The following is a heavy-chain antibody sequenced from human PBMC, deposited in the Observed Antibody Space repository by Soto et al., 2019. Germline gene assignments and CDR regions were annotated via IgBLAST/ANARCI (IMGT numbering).Heavy chain of an antibody. V-gene: IGHV4-59*01. CDR3: ARDHRLHVWTTGYYYYYYGMDV. J-gene: IGHJ6*02. CDR1: GGSISSYY. Sequence: PSETLSLTCTVSGGSISSYYWSWIRQPPGKGLEWIGYIYYSGSTNYNPSLKSRVTISVDTSKNQFSLKLSSVTAADTAVYYCARDHRLHVWTTGYYYYYYGMDVWGQGTTVTVSS. D-gene: IGHD4-17*01. CDR2: IYYSGST.